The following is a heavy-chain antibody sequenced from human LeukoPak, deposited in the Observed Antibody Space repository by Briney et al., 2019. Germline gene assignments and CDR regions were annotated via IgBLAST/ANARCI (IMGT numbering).Heavy chain of an antibody. J-gene: IGHJ6*04. CDR2: ISSSGSTI. CDR1: GFTFNNFA. D-gene: IGHD3-10*02. V-gene: IGHV3-48*03. CDR3: AELGITMIGGV. Sequence: SGGSLRLSCAASGFTFNNFAMSWVRQAPGKGLEWVSYISSSGSTIYYADSVKGRCTISRDNAKNSLYLQMNSLRAEDTAVYYCAELGITMIGGVWGKGTTVTISS.